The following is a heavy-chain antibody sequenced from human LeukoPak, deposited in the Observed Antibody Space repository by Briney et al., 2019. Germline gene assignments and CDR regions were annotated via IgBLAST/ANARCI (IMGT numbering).Heavy chain of an antibody. CDR2: IYYSGIT. CDR1: GGSISSGDYY. CDR3: ARPSWNNDVVWAAFDI. D-gene: IGHD1/OR15-1a*01. V-gene: IGHV4-31*03. J-gene: IGHJ3*02. Sequence: SQTLSLTCTVSGGSISSGDYYWGWIRQYSGKGLEWIGYIYYSGITYYNPSLKSRVTISVDTSKNQFSLQLTSVTAAETAAYYCARPSWNNDVVWAAFDIWGQGTKVTVSP.